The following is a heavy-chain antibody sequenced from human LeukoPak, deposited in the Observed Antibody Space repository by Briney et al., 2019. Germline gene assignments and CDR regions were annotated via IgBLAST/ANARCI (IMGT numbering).Heavy chain of an antibody. Sequence: PSETLSLTCTVSGGSISSGSYYWSCIWQPAGKGLEWIGRIYTSGSTNYNPSLKSRVTISVDTSKNQFSLKLSSVTAADTAVCYCARDEWGYYAFDYWGQGTLVTVSS. CDR2: IYTSGST. CDR3: ARDEWGYYAFDY. CDR1: GGSISSGSYY. D-gene: IGHD2-15*01. J-gene: IGHJ4*02. V-gene: IGHV4-61*02.